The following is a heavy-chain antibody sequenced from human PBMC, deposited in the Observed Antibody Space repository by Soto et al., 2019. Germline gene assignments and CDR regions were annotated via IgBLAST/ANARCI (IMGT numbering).Heavy chain of an antibody. CDR3: ARGAPYGDYPDY. J-gene: IGHJ4*02. Sequence: QVQLQESGPGLVKPSETLSLTCTVSGGSISSYYWSWIRQPPGKGLEWIGYIYYSGSTNYNPSLKSRVTISVDTSKNQFSLKLSSVTAADTAVYYCARGAPYGDYPDYWGQGTLVTVSS. CDR2: IYYSGST. D-gene: IGHD4-17*01. CDR1: GGSISSYY. V-gene: IGHV4-59*01.